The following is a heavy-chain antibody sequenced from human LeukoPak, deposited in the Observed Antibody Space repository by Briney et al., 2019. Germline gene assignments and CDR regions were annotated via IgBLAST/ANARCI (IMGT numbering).Heavy chain of an antibody. CDR3: VRERGNWGLDE. CDR1: GFTLRRYA. CDR2: ISYDGRKK. V-gene: IGHV3-30*04. Sequence: PGGSLRLSCAASGFTLRRYAMHWVRQAPGTGLDWVAVISYDGRKKFHANYVKGRFTISRDNSQHTLYLQMNSLSVEDTAVYYCVRERGNWGLDEWGQGTLVIVSA. J-gene: IGHJ4*02. D-gene: IGHD7-27*01.